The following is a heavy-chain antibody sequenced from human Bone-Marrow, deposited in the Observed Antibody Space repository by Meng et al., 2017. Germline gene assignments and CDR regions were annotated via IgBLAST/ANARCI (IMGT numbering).Heavy chain of an antibody. V-gene: IGHV3-53*01. CDR2: IYSGGST. D-gene: IGHD3-3*01. CDR1: GFTVSSNY. CDR3: ARSYDFWSGPFDY. J-gene: IGHJ4*02. Sequence: GESLKISCEASGFTVSSNYMSWVRQAPGKGLEWVSVIYSGGSTYYADSVKGRFTISRDNSKNTLYLQMNSLRAEDTAVYYCARSYDFWSGPFDYWGQGTLVTVSS.